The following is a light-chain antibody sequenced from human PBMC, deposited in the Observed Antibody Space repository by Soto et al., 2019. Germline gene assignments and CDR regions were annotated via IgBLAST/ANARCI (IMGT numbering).Light chain of an antibody. Sequence: DIVVTQSPLSLTVTPGEPASISCRSSQSLLHRNGYTYLDWYLQKPGQSPQVLIYMGSNRASGVPDRFSGSGSDTDFKLKISRVEAEDVGVYYCMQTLQTRTFGQGTKVEI. V-gene: IGKV2-28*01. CDR3: MQTLQTRT. CDR1: QSLLHRNGYTY. CDR2: MGS. J-gene: IGKJ1*01.